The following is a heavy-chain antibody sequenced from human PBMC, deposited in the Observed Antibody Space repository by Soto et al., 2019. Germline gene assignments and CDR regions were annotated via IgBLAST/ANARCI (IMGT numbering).Heavy chain of an antibody. V-gene: IGHV3-23*01. D-gene: IGHD2-15*01. CDR2: ISGSGGST. J-gene: IGHJ5*02. Sequence: PGGSLRLSCAASGFTFSSYAMSWVRQAPGKGLEWVSAISGSGGSTYYADSVKGRFTISRDNSKNTLYLQMNSLRAEDTAVYYCARDVWSGYCSGGSCPPHGFDPWGQGTLVTVSS. CDR3: ARDVWSGYCSGGSCPPHGFDP. CDR1: GFTFSSYA.